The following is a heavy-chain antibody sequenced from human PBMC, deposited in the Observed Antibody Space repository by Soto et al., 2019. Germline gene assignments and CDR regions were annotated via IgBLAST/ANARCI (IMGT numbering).Heavy chain of an antibody. V-gene: IGHV4-39*01. CDR2: IYYSGST. J-gene: IGHJ6*03. CDR1: GGSISSSSYY. D-gene: IGHD2-2*01. CDR3: ASNGYCSSTSCYARVYYYYYMDV. Sequence: PSETLSLTCTVSGGSISSSSYYWGWIRQPPGKGLEWIGSIYYSGSTYYNPSLKSRVTISVDTSKNQFSLKLSSVTAADTAVYYCASNGYCSSTSCYARVYYYYYMDVWGKGTTVTVSS.